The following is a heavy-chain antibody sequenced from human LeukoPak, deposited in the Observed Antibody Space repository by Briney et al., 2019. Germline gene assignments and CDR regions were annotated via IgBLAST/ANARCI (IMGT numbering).Heavy chain of an antibody. Sequence: SQTLSLTCTVSGGSISSGGYCWNWIRQHPGKGLVWIGHIHYSGSTYYNPSLKSRLTISVDTSKNQFSLRLSSVTAADTAVYYCARGPYYDFWSGYPYMDVWGKGTTVTVSS. CDR3: ARGPYYDFWSGYPYMDV. D-gene: IGHD3-3*01. CDR1: GGSISSGGYC. CDR2: IHYSGST. J-gene: IGHJ6*03. V-gene: IGHV4-31*03.